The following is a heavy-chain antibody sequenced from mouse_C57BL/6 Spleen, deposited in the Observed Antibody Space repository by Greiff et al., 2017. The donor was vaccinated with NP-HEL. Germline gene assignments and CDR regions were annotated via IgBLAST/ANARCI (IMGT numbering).Heavy chain of an antibody. CDR2: IDPENGDT. V-gene: IGHV14-4*01. Sequence: EVQLVESGAELVRPGASVKLSCTASGFNIKDDYMHWVKQRPEQGLEWIGWIDPENGDTEYASKFQGKATITADTSSNTAYLQLSSLTSEDTAVYYCTLYDYDETYYFDYWGQGTTLTVSS. CDR1: GFNIKDDY. CDR3: TLYDYDETYYFDY. D-gene: IGHD2-4*01. J-gene: IGHJ2*01.